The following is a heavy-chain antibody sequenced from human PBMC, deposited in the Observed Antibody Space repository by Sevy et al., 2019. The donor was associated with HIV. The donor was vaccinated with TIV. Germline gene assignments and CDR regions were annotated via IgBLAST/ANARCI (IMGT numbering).Heavy chain of an antibody. V-gene: IGHV3-30-3*01. CDR1: GFTFSSYA. Sequence: GGSLRLSCAASGFTFSSYAMHWVRQAPGKGLEWVAVISYDGSNKYYADSVKGRFTISRDNSKNTLYLQMNSLRAEDTAVYYCARGSPITMIVVVRPYFDYWGQGTLVTVSS. J-gene: IGHJ4*02. D-gene: IGHD3-22*01. CDR2: ISYDGSNK. CDR3: ARGSPITMIVVVRPYFDY.